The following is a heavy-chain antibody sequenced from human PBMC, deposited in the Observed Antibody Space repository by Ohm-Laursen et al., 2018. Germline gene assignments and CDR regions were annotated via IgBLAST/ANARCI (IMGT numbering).Heavy chain of an antibody. CDR1: GFTFSGYR. J-gene: IGHJ3*02. D-gene: IGHD1-26*01. CDR3: AKCRAVFNDAFDI. V-gene: IGHV3-48*04. Sequence: GSLRLSCTASGFTFSGYRMNWVRQAPGKGLEWVSCISGTSATIYYADSVKGRFNISRDDAKNSLYLQMNSLRAEDTALYYCAKCRAVFNDAFDIWGQGTMVTVSS. CDR2: ISGTSATI.